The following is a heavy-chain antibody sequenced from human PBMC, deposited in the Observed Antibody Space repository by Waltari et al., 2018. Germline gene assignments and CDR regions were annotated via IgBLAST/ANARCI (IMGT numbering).Heavy chain of an antibody. CDR1: GFTFSASW. CDR3: AGPVYFDY. J-gene: IGHJ4*02. V-gene: IGHV3-74*03. Sequence: EGHLVESGGGLVQPGGSLRLSCAASGFTFSASWMHWVRQVPGKGLVCVSSVGSDGGSTTYADAVKGRFTISRDNAKNTLYLQMNGLRADDSAVYYCAGPVYFDYWGQGILVTVSS. CDR2: VGSDGGST.